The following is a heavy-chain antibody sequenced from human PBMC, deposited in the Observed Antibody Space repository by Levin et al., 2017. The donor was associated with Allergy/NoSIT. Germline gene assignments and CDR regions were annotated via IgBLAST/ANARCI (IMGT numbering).Heavy chain of an antibody. Sequence: GGSLRLSCAASGFTFSTSAMSWVRQAPGKGLEWVSSIANGGGSTFYADSVEGRFTISRDNSKNTLYLQMNSLTPDDTAVYYCANWLNSVTDYWGQGTLVTVSS. CDR3: ANWLNSVTDY. J-gene: IGHJ4*02. V-gene: IGHV3-23*01. CDR1: GFTFSTSA. CDR2: IANGGGST. D-gene: IGHD4-17*01.